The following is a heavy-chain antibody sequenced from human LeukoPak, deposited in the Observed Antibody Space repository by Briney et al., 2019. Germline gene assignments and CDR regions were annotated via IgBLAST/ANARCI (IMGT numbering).Heavy chain of an antibody. D-gene: IGHD3-9*01. CDR2: IYYSGST. CDR3: ARGLTIYDILTAYYTFPYFDY. CDR1: GGSMSSYY. J-gene: IGHJ4*02. Sequence: SETLSLTCSVSGGSMSSYYWSWIRQLPGKGLEWIGYIYYSGSTNYNPSLKSRVTISVDTSKNQFSLNLSSVTAADTAVYYCARGLTIYDILTAYYTFPYFDYWGQGTLVTVSS. V-gene: IGHV4-59*01.